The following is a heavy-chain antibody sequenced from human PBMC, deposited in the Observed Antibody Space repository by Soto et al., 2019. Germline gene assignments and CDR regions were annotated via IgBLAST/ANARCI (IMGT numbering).Heavy chain of an antibody. D-gene: IGHD6-6*01. Sequence: EVQLWESGGGLVQPGGSLRLSCAASGFTFSSYAMSWVRQAPGKGLEWVSAISGSGGSTYYADSVKGRFTISRDNSKKTRYLQINSLRAEDTAVYYCAKVRIAARRDYDYWGQGTLVTVSS. CDR2: ISGSGGST. V-gene: IGHV3-23*01. J-gene: IGHJ4*02. CDR3: AKVRIAARRDYDY. CDR1: GFTFSSYA.